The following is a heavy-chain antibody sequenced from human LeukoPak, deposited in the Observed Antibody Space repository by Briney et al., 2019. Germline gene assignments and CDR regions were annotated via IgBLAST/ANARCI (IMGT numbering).Heavy chain of an antibody. D-gene: IGHD3-22*01. CDR1: GFTFSGYW. CDR2: INTDGSSA. Sequence: GGSLRLSCAASGFTFSGYWMHWVRQGPGKGLVWVSRINTDGSSASYADSVKGRFTMSRDNAKNSLYLQMNSLRAEDTAVYYCARETYYYDSSGYYYPGGFGYWGQGTLVTVSS. J-gene: IGHJ4*02. CDR3: ARETYYYDSSGYYYPGGFGY. V-gene: IGHV3-74*01.